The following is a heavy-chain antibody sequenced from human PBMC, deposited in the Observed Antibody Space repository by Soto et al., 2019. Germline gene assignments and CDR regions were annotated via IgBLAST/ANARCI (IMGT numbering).Heavy chain of an antibody. CDR1: GFTFSNAW. J-gene: IGHJ5*02. CDR2: TKSKTDGGTT. D-gene: IGHD1-1*01. CDR3: TTDPRWGGTTWGNWFDP. Sequence: EVQLVESGGGLVKPGGSLRLSCAASGFTFSNAWMSWVRQAPGKGLEWVGRTKSKTDGGTTDYAAPVKGRFTISREXSXNXRYLQMNSLKTEDTAVYYCTTDPRWGGTTWGNWFDPWGQGTLVTVSS. V-gene: IGHV3-15*01.